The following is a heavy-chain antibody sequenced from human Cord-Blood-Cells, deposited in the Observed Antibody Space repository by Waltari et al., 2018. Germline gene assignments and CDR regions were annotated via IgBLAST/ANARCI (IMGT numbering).Heavy chain of an antibody. CDR2: ISYDGSNK. CDR1: GFTFSSYA. Sequence: QVQLVESGGGVVQPGRSLRLSCTASGFTFSSYAMHWVRQAPGKGLEWVAVISYDGSNKYYADAGKGRFTISRDNSKNTLYLQMNSLRAEDTAVYYCARVMIVVVNYYYYGMDVWGQGTTVTVSS. J-gene: IGHJ6*02. V-gene: IGHV3-30-3*01. D-gene: IGHD3-22*01. CDR3: ARVMIVVVNYYYYGMDV.